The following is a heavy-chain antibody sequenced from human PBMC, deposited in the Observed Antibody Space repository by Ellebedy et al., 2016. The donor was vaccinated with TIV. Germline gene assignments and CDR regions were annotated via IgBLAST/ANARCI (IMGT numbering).Heavy chain of an antibody. CDR2: IFYSGST. D-gene: IGHD1-1*01. CDR3: ARLWKRQADDGFDI. V-gene: IGHV4-59*08. CDR1: GSSISSYY. J-gene: IGHJ3*02. Sequence: MPSETLSLTCTVSGSSISSYYWSWIRQPPGKGLEWIGYIFYSGSTNYNPSLKSRVTISVDTSKNQFSLKLSSVTAADTAVYYCARLWKRQADDGFDIWGQGTMVTVSS.